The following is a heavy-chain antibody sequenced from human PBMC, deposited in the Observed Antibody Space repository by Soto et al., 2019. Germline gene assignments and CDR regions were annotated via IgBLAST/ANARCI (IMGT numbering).Heavy chain of an antibody. CDR1: GGSISSYY. J-gene: IGHJ4*02. V-gene: IGHV4-59*01. D-gene: IGHD2-21*01. Sequence: SETLSLTCTVSGGSISSYYWSWIRQPPGKGLEWIGYIYYSGTTSYNPSLKSRVTMSVDTFKNQVSLKLSSVTAADTAVYYCFIDSYCGGDCYDYWGQGIQVTVS. CDR2: IYYSGTT. CDR3: FIDSYCGGDCYDY.